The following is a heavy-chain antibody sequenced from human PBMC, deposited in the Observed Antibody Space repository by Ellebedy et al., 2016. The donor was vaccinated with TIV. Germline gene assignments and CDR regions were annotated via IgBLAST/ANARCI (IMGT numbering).Heavy chain of an antibody. V-gene: IGHV3-21*01. CDR1: GFTFSSYT. CDR3: ARDVTGIRGFGY. J-gene: IGHJ4*02. D-gene: IGHD7-27*01. CDR2: ISGNSNYI. Sequence: PGGSLRLSCAASGFTFSSYTLNWVRQAPGKGLEWVSSISGNSNYIYYAGSVKGRFTISRDNAKNSLYLQMNSLRAEDTAVYYCARDVTGIRGFGYWGQGTLVTVSS.